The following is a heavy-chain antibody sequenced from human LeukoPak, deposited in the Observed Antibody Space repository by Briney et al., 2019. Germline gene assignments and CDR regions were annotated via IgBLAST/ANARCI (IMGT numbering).Heavy chain of an antibody. CDR2: IYYSGST. J-gene: IGHJ4*02. V-gene: IGHV4-59*11. D-gene: IGHD3-22*01. CDR3: ARRSGVLDSRDSRYYFDH. Sequence: SQTLSLTCIVSGGSISSHYWSWIRQPPGKGLEYIGYIYYSGSTDYNPSLKSRVTISLDTSKNQFSLNLTSVTAADTAVYYCARRSGVLDSRDSRYYFDHWGQGTLVTVSS. CDR1: GGSISSHY.